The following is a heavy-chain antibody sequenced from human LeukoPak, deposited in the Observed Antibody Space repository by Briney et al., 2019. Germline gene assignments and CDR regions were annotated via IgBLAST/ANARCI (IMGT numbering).Heavy chain of an antibody. Sequence: GRSLRLSCAASGFTFSSYGMHWVRQAPGKGLEWVAVISYDGSNKYYADSVKGRFTISRDNSKNTLYLQMNSLRAEDTAVYYCAKDGGRITMIVVVTVDYYMDVWGKGTTVTVSS. V-gene: IGHV3-30*18. CDR2: ISYDGSNK. CDR3: AKDGGRITMIVVVTVDYYMDV. CDR1: GFTFSSYG. J-gene: IGHJ6*03. D-gene: IGHD3-22*01.